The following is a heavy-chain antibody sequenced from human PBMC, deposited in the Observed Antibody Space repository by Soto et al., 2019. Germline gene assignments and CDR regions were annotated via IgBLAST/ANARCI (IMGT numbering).Heavy chain of an antibody. V-gene: IGHV1-46*03. Sequence: QVQLVQSGAEVKKPGASVKVSCKASGYSFTSYYIHWVRQAPGQGLEWMGIINLGGGGAIYAQKFQGRVTMTRDTSTNTVYMELGSLRSEDTAVYYCTRGSQYSSSFDYWGQGTLVPVSS. J-gene: IGHJ4*02. CDR3: TRGSQYSSSFDY. CDR2: INLGGGGA. CDR1: GYSFTSYY. D-gene: IGHD6-6*01.